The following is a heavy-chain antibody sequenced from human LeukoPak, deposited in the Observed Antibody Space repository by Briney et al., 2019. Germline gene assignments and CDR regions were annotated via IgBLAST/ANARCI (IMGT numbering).Heavy chain of an antibody. Sequence: SVKVSCKTSGYTFTSNAMHWVRQAPGQGLEWMGGIIPIFGTANYAQKFQGRVTITADESTSTAYMELSSLRSEDTAVYYCARVYNAFDIWGQGTMVTVSS. CDR3: ARVYNAFDI. CDR2: IIPIFGTA. CDR1: GYTFTSNA. V-gene: IGHV1-69*13. D-gene: IGHD1-1*01. J-gene: IGHJ3*02.